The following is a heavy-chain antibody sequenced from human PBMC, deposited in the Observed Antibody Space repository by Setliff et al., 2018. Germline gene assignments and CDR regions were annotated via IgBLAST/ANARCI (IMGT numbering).Heavy chain of an antibody. CDR1: GITFKNAW. Sequence: PGGSLRLSCAASGITFKNAWMTWVRQAPGKGLEWVGRIKSKGEDETTNFAASVKGRFSLSRGDSRNMIYLQMSSLKIEDTAFYYCTTGPRDSRNYMTWLDSWGPGTLVTVSS. D-gene: IGHD3-3*01. CDR2: IKSKGEDETT. V-gene: IGHV3-15*01. J-gene: IGHJ5*01. CDR3: TTGPRDSRNYMTWLDS.